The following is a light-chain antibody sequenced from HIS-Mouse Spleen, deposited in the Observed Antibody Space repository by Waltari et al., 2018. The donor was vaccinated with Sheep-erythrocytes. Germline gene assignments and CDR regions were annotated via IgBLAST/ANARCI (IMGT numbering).Light chain of an antibody. J-gene: IGLJ2*01. Sequence: SSELTQPPSVSVSPGQTASITCSGDKLGDKYACWYQQKPGQSPVLVIYQDTKRPSGTPERFSGSNSGNTATLTISGTQAMDEADYSCQAWDSSIVVFGGGTKLTVL. CDR3: QAWDSSIVV. CDR2: QDT. V-gene: IGLV3-1*01. CDR1: KLGDKY.